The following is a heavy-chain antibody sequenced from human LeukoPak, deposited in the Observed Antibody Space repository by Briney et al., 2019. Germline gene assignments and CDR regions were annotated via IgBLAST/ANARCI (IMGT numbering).Heavy chain of an antibody. Sequence: GGSLRLSCAASGFTVSSNYMSWVRQAPGKGLEWVSVIYSGGSTYYADSVKGRFTISRDNSKNTLYLQMNSLRAEDTAVYYCAREDDYSNYVLDYWGQGTLVTVSS. CDR3: AREDDYSNYVLDY. CDR2: IYSGGST. CDR1: GFTVSSNY. J-gene: IGHJ4*02. D-gene: IGHD4-11*01. V-gene: IGHV3-66*01.